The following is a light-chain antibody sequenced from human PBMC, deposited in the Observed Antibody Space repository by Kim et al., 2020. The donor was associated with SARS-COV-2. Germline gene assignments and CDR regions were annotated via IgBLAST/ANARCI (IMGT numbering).Light chain of an antibody. CDR2: SNN. CDR3: AAWDDSLNGWV. J-gene: IGLJ3*02. V-gene: IGLV1-44*01. Sequence: GQRVTISVAGRSSNIGRNTVNWYQQLPGTAPKLLIYSNNQRPSGVPDRFSGSKSGTSASLAISGLQSEDEADYYCAAWDDSLNGWVFGGGTQLTVL. CDR1: SSNIGRNT.